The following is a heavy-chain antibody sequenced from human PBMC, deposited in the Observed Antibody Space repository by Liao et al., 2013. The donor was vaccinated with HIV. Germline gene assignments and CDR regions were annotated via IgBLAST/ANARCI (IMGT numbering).Heavy chain of an antibody. D-gene: IGHD7-27*01. V-gene: IGHV4-59*01. J-gene: IGHJ3*02. CDR3: ARSYWGSGAFDI. Sequence: QVQLQESGPGLVKPSETLSLTCTVSGGSISSYYWSWIRQPPGKGLEWIGYIYYSGSTNYNPSLKSRVTISVDTSKNQFSLKLSSVTAADTAVYYCARSYWGSGAFDIWGQGTMVTVSS. CDR2: IYYSGST. CDR1: GGSISSYY.